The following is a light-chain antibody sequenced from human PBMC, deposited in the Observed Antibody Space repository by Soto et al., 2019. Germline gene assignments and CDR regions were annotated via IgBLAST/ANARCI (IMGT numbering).Light chain of an antibody. CDR2: EVS. J-gene: IGLJ1*01. CDR3: SSYTSSTFYV. V-gene: IGLV2-14*01. CDR1: SSDVGGYNY. Sequence: QSVLTQPASVSGSPGQSITISRTGTSSDVGGYNYVSWYQQHPGKAPKLMIYEVSNRPSGVSNRFSGSKSGNTASLTISGLQAEDEADYYCSSYTSSTFYVFGTGTKLTVL.